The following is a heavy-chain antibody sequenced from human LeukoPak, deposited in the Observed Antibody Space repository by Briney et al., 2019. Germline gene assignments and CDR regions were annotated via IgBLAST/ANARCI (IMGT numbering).Heavy chain of an antibody. D-gene: IGHD3-22*01. V-gene: IGHV3-48*03. CDR3: ARSPRGYSFYFDY. J-gene: IGHJ4*02. CDR1: GFTFSSYE. CDR2: ISSSGSSI. Sequence: GGSLRLSCAASGFTFSSYEMNWVRQSPGKGPELLSYISSSGSSIYYADSVKGRFTISRDNAKNSLYLQMSSLRAEDTAVYYCARSPRGYSFYFDYWGQGTLVTVSS.